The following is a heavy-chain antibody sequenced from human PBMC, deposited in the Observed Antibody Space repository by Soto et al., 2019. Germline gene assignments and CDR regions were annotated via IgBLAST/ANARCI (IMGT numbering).Heavy chain of an antibody. J-gene: IGHJ4*02. CDR3: ARESTYFGDY. D-gene: IGHD3-9*01. CDR2: MNPNSGNT. Sequence: QVQLVQSGAEVKKPGASVKVSCKASGYTFTSYDINWVRQATGQGLERMGWMNPNSGNTGYAQKFQGRFIMTRNTAMSAAYMELSSLRSEDTAVYYCARESTYFGDYWGQGTLVSVSS. V-gene: IGHV1-8*01. CDR1: GYTFTSYD.